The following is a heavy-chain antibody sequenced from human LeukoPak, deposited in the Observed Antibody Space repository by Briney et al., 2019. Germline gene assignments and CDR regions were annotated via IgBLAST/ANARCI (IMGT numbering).Heavy chain of an antibody. V-gene: IGHV3-7*01. Sequence: GGSLRLSCAASGFTFSSYWVSWVRQAPGKGLEWVANIKQDGSEKYYVDSVKGRFTISRDNAKNSLYLQMNSLRAEDTAVYYCASLYTASWGQGTLVTVSS. CDR1: GFTFSSYW. J-gene: IGHJ5*02. D-gene: IGHD5-18*01. CDR3: ASLYTAS. CDR2: IKQDGSEK.